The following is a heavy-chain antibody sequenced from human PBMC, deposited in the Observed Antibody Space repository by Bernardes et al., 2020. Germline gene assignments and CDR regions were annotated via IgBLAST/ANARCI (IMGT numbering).Heavy chain of an antibody. V-gene: IGHV3-74*01. CDR1: GFTLSTYW. D-gene: IGHD3-10*01. J-gene: IGHJ4*02. Sequence: GGSLRLSCAASGFTLSTYWMHWVRQAPGKGLEWVSRINSDGSSTSYADSVKGRFTISRDNAKNTLYLQMNSLRAEDTAVYYCARDFGIRDHWGQGTLVTVSS. CDR3: ARDFGIRDH. CDR2: INSDGSST.